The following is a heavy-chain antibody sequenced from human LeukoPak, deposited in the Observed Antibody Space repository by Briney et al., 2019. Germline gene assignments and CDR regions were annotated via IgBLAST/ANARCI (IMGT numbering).Heavy chain of an antibody. J-gene: IGHJ3*02. CDR2: ISYDGGNK. V-gene: IGHV3-30*04. D-gene: IGHD2-15*01. CDR1: GFTFSSYA. CDR3: ARAPGYCSGGSCYSDAFDI. Sequence: GGSLRLSCAASGFTFSSYAMHWVRQAPGKGLEWVAVISYDGGNKYYADSVKGRFTISRDNSKNTLYLQMNSLRAEDTAVYYCARAPGYCSGGSCYSDAFDIWGQGTMVTVSS.